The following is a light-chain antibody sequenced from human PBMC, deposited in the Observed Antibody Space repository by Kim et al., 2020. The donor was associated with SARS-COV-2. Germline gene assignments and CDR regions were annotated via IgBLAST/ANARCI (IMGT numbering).Light chain of an antibody. CDR3: ASWDDGRSARV. CDR1: SSNSASNT. CDR2: SSN. V-gene: IGLV1-44*01. Sequence: GQKVTSSCSGSSSNSASNTGNWYQQSPGRAPKLRIHSSNQRPSGVPDRFAGSKSGTSASLAISGLQSEDEADYYCASWDDGRSARVFGGGTQLTVL. J-gene: IGLJ3*02.